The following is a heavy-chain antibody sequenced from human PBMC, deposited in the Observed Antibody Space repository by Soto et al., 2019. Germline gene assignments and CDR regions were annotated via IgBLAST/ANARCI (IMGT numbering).Heavy chain of an antibody. CDR2: TYYRSKWYN. D-gene: IGHD3-3*01. V-gene: IGHV6-1*01. Sequence: SQTLSLTCAISGESVSSNSAAWNWIRQSPSRGLEWLGRTYYRSKWYNDYAVSVKSRITINPDTSKNQFSLQLNSVTTEDTAVYYCARGSSHYYDFWSGYPGYYYYGMDVWGQGTTVTVSS. CDR1: GESVSSNSAA. J-gene: IGHJ6*02. CDR3: ARGSSHYYDFWSGYPGYYYYGMDV.